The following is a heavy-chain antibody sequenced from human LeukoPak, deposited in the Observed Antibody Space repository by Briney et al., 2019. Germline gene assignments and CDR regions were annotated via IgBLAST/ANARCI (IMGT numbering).Heavy chain of an antibody. D-gene: IGHD6-6*01. CDR2: ISTYDGNT. Sequence: ASVKVSCKPSGYTFTTYGINWVRQAPGQGLEWMGWISTYDGNTYYAQMFQGRVTMTRDTSTSTAYMELRSLRSDDTAIYYCARDGGRSIAARPGFDYWGQGTLVTVSS. J-gene: IGHJ4*02. CDR3: ARDGGRSIAARPGFDY. V-gene: IGHV1-18*01. CDR1: GYTFTTYG.